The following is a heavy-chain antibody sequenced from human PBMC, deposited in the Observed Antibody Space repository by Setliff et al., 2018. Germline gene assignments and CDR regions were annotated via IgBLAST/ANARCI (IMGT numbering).Heavy chain of an antibody. J-gene: IGHJ4*02. CDR1: DDSISSRRYY. CDR2: IYTSWST. CDR3: ARGRNVASRLLDS. Sequence: SETLSLTCSVSDDSISSRRYYWGWFRQPAGKELEWVGQIYTSWSTNYNPSLKSRVTISLDTSKNQFSLMVTSVTAADTAVYYCARGRNVASRLLDSWGQGTLVTVSS. D-gene: IGHD6-6*01. V-gene: IGHV4-61*09.